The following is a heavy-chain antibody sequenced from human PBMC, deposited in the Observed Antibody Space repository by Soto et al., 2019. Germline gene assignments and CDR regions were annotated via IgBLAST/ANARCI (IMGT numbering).Heavy chain of an antibody. CDR1: GGSISSGGYY. V-gene: IGHV4-31*03. J-gene: IGHJ5*02. Sequence: SETLSLTCTVSGGSISSGGYYWSWIRQHPGKGLEWIGYIYYSGSTYYNPSLKSRVTISVDTSKNQFSLKLSSVTAADTAVYYCARDRHNNFFDPWGQGTLVTVSS. CDR3: ARDRHNNFFDP. D-gene: IGHD6-6*01. CDR2: IYYSGST.